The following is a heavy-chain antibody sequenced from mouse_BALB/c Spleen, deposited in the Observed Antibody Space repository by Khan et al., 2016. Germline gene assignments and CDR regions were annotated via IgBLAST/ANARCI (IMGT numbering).Heavy chain of an antibody. D-gene: IGHD3-3*01. CDR1: GFTFSSFG. Sequence: EVELVESGGGLVQPGGSRKLSCAASGFTFSSFGMHWVRQAPEKGLEWVAYISSGSSTIYYAATVKGRFTISRDTPKNPLFLQLTSLRSEDSAMYYCARKRARNSYAMDYWGQGTTVTVSS. V-gene: IGHV5-17*02. CDR3: ARKRARNSYAMDY. J-gene: IGHJ4*01. CDR2: ISSGSSTI.